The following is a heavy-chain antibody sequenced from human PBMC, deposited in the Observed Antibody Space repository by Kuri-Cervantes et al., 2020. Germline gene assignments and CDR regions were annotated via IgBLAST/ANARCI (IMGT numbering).Heavy chain of an antibody. J-gene: IGHJ4*02. D-gene: IGHD1-1*01. CDR1: GGSISSSNW. Sequence: SETLSLTCAVSGGSISSSNWWSWVRQPPGKGLEWIGSMHERGSTYYNPSLKSRVTISGDTSKNQFSLKLTSVTAADTAVYYCARTTGTNIIDYWGQGTLVTVSS. CDR3: ARTTGTNIIDY. CDR2: MHERGST. V-gene: IGHV4-4*02.